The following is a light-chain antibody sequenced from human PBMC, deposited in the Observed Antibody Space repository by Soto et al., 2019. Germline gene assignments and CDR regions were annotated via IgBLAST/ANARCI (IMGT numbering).Light chain of an antibody. CDR2: DVS. V-gene: IGLV2-11*01. Sequence: QSALTQPRSVSGSPGQSVTISCTGTSNDVGGYNFVSWYQQHPGKVPKLFIYDVSRRPSGVPDRFSGSKSGNTASLTISGVQAEDEADYYFSSYSCRYTLGFRRGTKLTVL. J-gene: IGLJ2*01. CDR1: SNDVGGYNF. CDR3: SSYSCRYTLG.